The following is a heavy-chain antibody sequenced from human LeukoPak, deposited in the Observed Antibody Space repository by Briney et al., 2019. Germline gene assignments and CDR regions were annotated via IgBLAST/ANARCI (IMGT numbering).Heavy chain of an antibody. J-gene: IGHJ4*02. CDR3: ARVFYGDFGFDY. CDR2: ISGSGGST. CDR1: GFTFSSYA. V-gene: IGHV3-23*01. D-gene: IGHD4-17*01. Sequence: GGSLRLSCAASGFTFSSYAMSWVRQAPGKGLEWVSAISGSGGSTYYADSVKGRFTISRDNANNSLYLQMNSLRDEDTAAYYCARVFYGDFGFDYWGQGTLVTVSS.